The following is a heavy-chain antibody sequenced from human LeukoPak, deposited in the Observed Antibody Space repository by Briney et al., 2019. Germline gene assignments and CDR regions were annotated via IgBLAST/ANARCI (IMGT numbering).Heavy chain of an antibody. V-gene: IGHV3-7*01. J-gene: IGHJ4*02. CDR1: GFTFSSYW. Sequence: GGSLRLSCAASGFTFSSYWMSWVRQAPGKGLEWVANIKQDGSEKYYVDSVKGRFTISRDNAKNSLYLQMNSLRAEDTAVYYCARDHYDILTGYYRPFDYWGQGTLVTVSS. CDR2: IKQDGSEK. D-gene: IGHD3-9*01. CDR3: ARDHYDILTGYYRPFDY.